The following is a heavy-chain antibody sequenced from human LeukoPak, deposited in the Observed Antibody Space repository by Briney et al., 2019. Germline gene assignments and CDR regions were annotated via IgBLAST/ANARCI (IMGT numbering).Heavy chain of an antibody. CDR2: IYFSGTT. CDR1: GVSISSTTYH. D-gene: IGHD6-13*01. CDR3: ARQYGPGYSSTWYFDY. Sequence: SETLSLTCTVSGVSISSTTYHWGWIRQPPGKGLEWIGSIYFSGTTYYNPSLKSQVTISVDTSENQFSLKLNSVTAADTAVYYCARQYGPGYSSTWYFDYWGQGTLVTVSS. J-gene: IGHJ4*02. V-gene: IGHV4-39*01.